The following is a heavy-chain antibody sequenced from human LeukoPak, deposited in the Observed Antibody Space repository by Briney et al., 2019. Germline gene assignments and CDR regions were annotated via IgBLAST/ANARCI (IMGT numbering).Heavy chain of an antibody. CDR2: IYYSGST. CDR1: GGSISSSNW. V-gene: IGHV4-30-4*01. CDR3: ARDESNGYYDSSGYFDY. D-gene: IGHD3-22*01. Sequence: NPSGTLSLTCAVSGGSISSSNWWSWIRQPPGKGLEWIGYIYYSGSTYYNPSLKSRVAISVDTSKNQFSLKLSSVTAADTAVYYCARDESNGYYDSSGYFDYWGQGTLVTVSS. J-gene: IGHJ4*02.